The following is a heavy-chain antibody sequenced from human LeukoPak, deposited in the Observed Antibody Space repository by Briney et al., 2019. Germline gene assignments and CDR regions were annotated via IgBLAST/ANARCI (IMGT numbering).Heavy chain of an antibody. CDR2: ISGSGGST. Sequence: GGSLRLSCAASGFTFSSFAMSWVRQAPGKGLEWVSVISGSGGSTYYADSVKGRVTISRDSSKNTVYLQMNSLRAEDTAVYYCAKGVVPYYYYAMDGWGQGITVSVSS. CDR3: AKGVVPYYYYAMDG. V-gene: IGHV3-23*01. CDR1: GFTFSSFA. D-gene: IGHD2-15*01. J-gene: IGHJ6*02.